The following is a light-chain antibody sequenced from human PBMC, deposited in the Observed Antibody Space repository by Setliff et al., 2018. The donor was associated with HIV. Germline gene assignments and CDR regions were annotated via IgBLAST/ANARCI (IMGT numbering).Light chain of an antibody. CDR2: DVS. V-gene: IGLV2-14*03. Sequence: QSVLTQPASVPGSPGQSLIISCTGTSSDVGVYDYVSWYQQHPDKAPKLMIFDVSNRPSGVSNRFSGSKSGNTASLTISGLQTEDEADYYCSSYTNSNTYVFGTGTKV. CDR1: SSDVGVYDY. J-gene: IGLJ1*01. CDR3: SSYTNSNTYV.